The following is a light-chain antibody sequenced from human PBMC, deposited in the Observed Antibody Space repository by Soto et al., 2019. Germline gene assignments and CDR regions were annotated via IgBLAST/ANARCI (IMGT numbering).Light chain of an antibody. Sequence: ELTQPPSASGTPGQRVTISCSGSSSNIGINAVNWYQQLPGTAPKLLMYDNNQRPSGVPDRVSGSKSGTSASLAISGLQSDDEADYYCASWDDSLNGLLFGTGTKLTVL. CDR1: SSNIGINA. CDR3: ASWDDSLNGLL. J-gene: IGLJ1*01. V-gene: IGLV1-44*01. CDR2: DNN.